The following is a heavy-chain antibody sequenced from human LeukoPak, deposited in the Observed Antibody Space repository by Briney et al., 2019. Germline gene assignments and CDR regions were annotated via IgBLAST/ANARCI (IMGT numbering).Heavy chain of an antibody. D-gene: IGHD1-26*01. CDR3: ARDSGGNYGLDY. J-gene: IGHJ4*02. CDR1: GFTVSSNY. V-gene: IGHV3-66*01. Sequence: TEGSLGLSCAASGFTVSSNYMSWVRQAPGKGLEWVSVIYSGGSTYYADSVKGRFTISRDNSKNTLYLQMNSLRAEDTAVYYCARDSGGNYGLDYWGQGTLVTVSS. CDR2: IYSGGST.